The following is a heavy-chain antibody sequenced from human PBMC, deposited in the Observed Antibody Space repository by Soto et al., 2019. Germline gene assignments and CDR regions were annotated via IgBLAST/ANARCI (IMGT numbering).Heavy chain of an antibody. V-gene: IGHV4-38-2*01. D-gene: IGHD3-22*01. Sequence: SETLSLTCAVSGNSISSGYYWGWIRQPPGKGLEWIGSIYHSGNTYYNPSLKSRVTISVDTSKNQFSLKLSSVTAADTAVYYWARAVCGYSYNWFDPWGQGTLVTAPQ. CDR2: IYHSGNT. J-gene: IGHJ5*02. CDR1: GNSISSGYY. CDR3: ARAVCGYSYNWFDP.